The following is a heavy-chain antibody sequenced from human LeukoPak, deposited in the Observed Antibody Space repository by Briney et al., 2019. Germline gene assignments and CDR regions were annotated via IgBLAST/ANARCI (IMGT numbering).Heavy chain of an antibody. CDR1: GGSFSGYY. CDR3: ARSRLSPLHVYYYYGMDV. J-gene: IGHJ6*02. CDR2: INHSGST. D-gene: IGHD2/OR15-2a*01. V-gene: IGHV4-34*01. Sequence: SETLSLTCAVYGGSFSGYYWSWIRQPPGKGLEWIGEINHSGSTNYNPSLKSRVTISVDTSKNQFSLKLISVTAADTAVYYCARSRLSPLHVYYYYGMDVWGQGTTVTVSS.